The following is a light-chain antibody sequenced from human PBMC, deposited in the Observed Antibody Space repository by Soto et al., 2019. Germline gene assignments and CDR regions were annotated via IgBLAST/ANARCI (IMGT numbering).Light chain of an antibody. J-gene: IGKJ2*01. CDR2: AAS. Sequence: DIQFTQSPSFLSASVGDRVTITCRASQGINIFLAWFQQKPGKAPNLLISAASTLQSGVPSRFSGSGSETEFTLTITSLQPEDSATYYCQQRNSYPRTFGQGTKVDXK. CDR3: QQRNSYPRT. CDR1: QGINIF. V-gene: IGKV1-9*01.